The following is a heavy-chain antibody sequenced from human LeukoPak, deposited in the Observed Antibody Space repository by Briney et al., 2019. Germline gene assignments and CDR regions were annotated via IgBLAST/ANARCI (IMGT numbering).Heavy chain of an antibody. D-gene: IGHD3-22*01. Sequence: PSETLSLTCAVYGGSFSGYYWSWIRQPPGKGLEWIGSIYYSGSAYYNPSLKSRVTISVDTSKNQFSLKLSSVTAADTAVYYCARQIIVVVIRDAFDIWGQGTMVTVSS. J-gene: IGHJ3*02. CDR1: GGSFSGYY. V-gene: IGHV4-34*01. CDR3: ARQIIVVVIRDAFDI. CDR2: IYYSGSA.